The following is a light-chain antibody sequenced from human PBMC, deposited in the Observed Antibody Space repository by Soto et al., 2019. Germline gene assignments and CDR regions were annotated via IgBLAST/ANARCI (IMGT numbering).Light chain of an antibody. CDR3: SSYAGSNNFV. J-gene: IGLJ2*01. CDR1: NSDVGSYNL. Sequence: QSALTQPASVSGSPGQSITISCTGTNSDVGSYNLVSWYQQHPGKAPKLMIYEVSKRPSGVPDRFSGSKSGNTASLTVSGLQAEDEADYYCSSYAGSNNFVFGGGTKLTVL. CDR2: EVS. V-gene: IGLV2-8*01.